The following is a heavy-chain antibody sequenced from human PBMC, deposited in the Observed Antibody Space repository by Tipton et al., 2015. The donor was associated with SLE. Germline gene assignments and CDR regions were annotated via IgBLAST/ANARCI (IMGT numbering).Heavy chain of an antibody. D-gene: IGHD5-18*01. CDR2: ISPYNGDT. CDR1: GYTFNIYG. V-gene: IGHV1-18*01. J-gene: IGHJ4*02. CDR3: ARVRVDTAMGVFDF. Sequence: QAQLVQSGPEVKKPGASVKVSCKASGYTFNIYGIIWVRQAPGQGLECMGWISPYNGDTKYAQKFQGRVTMTTDTSTSTAYMELRSLRSDDTAIYYCARVRVDTAMGVFDFWRQGTLVTVSS.